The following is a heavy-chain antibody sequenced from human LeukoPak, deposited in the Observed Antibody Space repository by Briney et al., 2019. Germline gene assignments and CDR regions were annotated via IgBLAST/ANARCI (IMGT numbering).Heavy chain of an antibody. V-gene: IGHV4-34*01. J-gene: IGHJ5*02. CDR2: IYYSGTT. D-gene: IGHD5-24*01. Sequence: SETLSLTCAVYGWSFSCYYWGWIPQPPGKGLEWIGSIYYSGTTYYNPSLKSLVTISVDTSKNQFSLRLGSVTAADTAVYYCARGIMVRDGYNFWLGSGNWFDPWGQGTLVTVSS. CDR3: ARGIMVRDGYNFWLGSGNWFDP. CDR1: GWSFSCYY.